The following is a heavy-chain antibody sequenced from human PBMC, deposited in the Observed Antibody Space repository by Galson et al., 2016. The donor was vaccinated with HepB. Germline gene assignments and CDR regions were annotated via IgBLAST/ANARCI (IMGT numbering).Heavy chain of an antibody. CDR2: INSDSSTI. Sequence: SLRLSCATSGFIFSSYSMNWVRQAPGKGLEWVSYINSDSSTIYYADSVKGRFTISRDNATNSLYLQMNSLRAEDTAVYYCAKDRGKYVGYYPFDHWGQGALVTVSA. J-gene: IGHJ4*02. V-gene: IGHV3-48*01. CDR3: AKDRGKYVGYYPFDH. CDR1: GFIFSSYS. D-gene: IGHD3-22*01.